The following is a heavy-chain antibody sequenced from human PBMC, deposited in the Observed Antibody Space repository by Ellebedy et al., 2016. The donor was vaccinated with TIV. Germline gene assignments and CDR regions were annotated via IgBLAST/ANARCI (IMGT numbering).Heavy chain of an antibody. CDR3: ARVGQGAAAAIYGMDV. D-gene: IGHD2-2*02. V-gene: IGHV4-34*01. CDR1: GGSFSGYY. CDR2: INHSGST. J-gene: IGHJ6*02. Sequence: MPSETLSLTCAVYGGSFSGYYWSWIRQPPGKGLEWIGEINHSGSTNYNPSLKSRVTISVDTSKNQFSLKLSSVTAADTAVYYCARVGQGAAAAIYGMDVWGQGTTVTVSS.